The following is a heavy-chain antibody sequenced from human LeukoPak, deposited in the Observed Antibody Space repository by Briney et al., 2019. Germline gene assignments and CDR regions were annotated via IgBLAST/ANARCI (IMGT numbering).Heavy chain of an antibody. J-gene: IGHJ4*02. CDR2: ISSNGAYI. D-gene: IGHD2-15*01. CDR1: GFTFSSYA. V-gene: IGHV3-21*01. CDR3: AREGGRGSSNLDYFDY. Sequence: GGSLRLSCAASGFTFSSYAMSWVRQAPGKGLEWVSSISSNGAYIYYADSLEGRFTISRDNARNSLSLQMDSLRAEDTGIYYCAREGGRGSSNLDYFDYWGRGMLVTVSS.